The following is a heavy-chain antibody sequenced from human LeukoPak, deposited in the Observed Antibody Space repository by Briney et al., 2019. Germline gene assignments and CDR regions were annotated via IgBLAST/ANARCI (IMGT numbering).Heavy chain of an antibody. CDR1: GFTFSSYE. V-gene: IGHV3-48*03. Sequence: GGSLRLSCAASGFTFSSYEMNWVRQAPGKGLEWVSYISSSGSTIYYADSVKGRFTISRDNATNSLYLQMNSLRDEDTAVYYCARAEEYSSDWPNWLDPWGQGTLVTDSS. D-gene: IGHD6-19*01. CDR2: ISSSGSTI. CDR3: ARAEEYSSDWPNWLDP. J-gene: IGHJ5*02.